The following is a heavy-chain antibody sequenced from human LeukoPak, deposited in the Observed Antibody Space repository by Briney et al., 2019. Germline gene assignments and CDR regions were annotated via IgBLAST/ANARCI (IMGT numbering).Heavy chain of an antibody. J-gene: IGHJ4*02. CDR3: ATHSGGY. D-gene: IGHD6-25*01. CDR1: GFTVSSNY. Sequence: PGGSLRLSCAASGFTVSSNYMTWVRQAPRKGLEWVSVIYTDGNTYYADSVKGRFTISRDNSKNSLFLQMNSLRVEDTAVYYCATHSGGYWGQGTLVTVSS. V-gene: IGHV3-66*01. CDR2: IYTDGNT.